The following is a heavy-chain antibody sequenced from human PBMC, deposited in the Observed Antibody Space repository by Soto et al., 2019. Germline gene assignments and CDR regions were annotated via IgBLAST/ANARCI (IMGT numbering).Heavy chain of an antibody. D-gene: IGHD6-19*01. V-gene: IGHV3-33*01. CDR2: IWYDGSNK. Sequence: QVQLVESGGGVVQPGRSLRLSCAASGFTFSSYGMHWVRQAPGKGLEWGAVIWYDGSNKYYADSVKGRFTISRDNSKNTLYLQMNSLRAEDTAVYYCARDRTREGAGTNYWGQGTLVTVSS. CDR1: GFTFSSYG. CDR3: ARDRTREGAGTNY. J-gene: IGHJ4*02.